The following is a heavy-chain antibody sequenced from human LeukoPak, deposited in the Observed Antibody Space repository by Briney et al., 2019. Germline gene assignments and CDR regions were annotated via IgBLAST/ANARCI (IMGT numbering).Heavy chain of an antibody. CDR2: MNPNSGNT. CDR1: GYTFTSYD. D-gene: IGHD6-13*01. CDR3: ARSWRGIAAAGTSPYGTDV. V-gene: IGHV1-8*01. Sequence: ASVKVSCKASGYTFTSYDINWVRQATGQGLEWMGWMNPNSGNTGYAQKFQGRVTMTRNTSISTAYMELSSLRSEDTAVYYCARSWRGIAAAGTSPYGTDVWGQGTTVTVSS. J-gene: IGHJ6*02.